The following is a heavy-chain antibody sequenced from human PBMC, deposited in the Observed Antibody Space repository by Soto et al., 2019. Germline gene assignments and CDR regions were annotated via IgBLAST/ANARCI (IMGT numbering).Heavy chain of an antibody. Sequence: SETLSLTCTVSGCSVSSGSYYWSWIRQPPGKGLEWIGYIYYSGSTNYNPSLKSRVTISVDTSKNQFSLKLSSVTAADTAVYYCARVVLSRGYGMDVWGQGTTVTVSS. CDR3: ARVVLSRGYGMDV. J-gene: IGHJ6*02. V-gene: IGHV4-61*01. CDR2: IYYSGST. CDR1: GCSVSSGSYY. D-gene: IGHD2-8*02.